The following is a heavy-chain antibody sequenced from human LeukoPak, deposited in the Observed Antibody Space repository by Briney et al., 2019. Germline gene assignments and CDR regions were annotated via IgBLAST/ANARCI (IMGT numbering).Heavy chain of an antibody. CDR2: ISSSGSTI. Sequence: GGSLRLSCAASGFTFSSYEMNWVRQAPGKGLEWVSYISSSGSTIYYADSVKGRFTISRDNSKNTLYLQMNSLRAEDTAVYYCAKDLTIDMVRGVIGTFDYWGQGTLVTVSS. D-gene: IGHD3-10*01. CDR1: GFTFSSYE. V-gene: IGHV3-48*03. J-gene: IGHJ4*02. CDR3: AKDLTIDMVRGVIGTFDY.